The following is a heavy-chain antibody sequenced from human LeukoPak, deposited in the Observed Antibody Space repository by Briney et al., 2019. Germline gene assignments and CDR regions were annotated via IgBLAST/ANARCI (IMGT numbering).Heavy chain of an antibody. CDR3: ARHWETSSWYVDY. Sequence: SETLSLTCTVSGGSISSYYWSWIRQPSGKGLEWVGYIYYSGSTNYNPSLKSRVTISVDTSKNQLSLKLSSVTAADTAVYYCARHWETSSWYVDYWGQGTLVIVFS. V-gene: IGHV4-59*08. J-gene: IGHJ4*02. D-gene: IGHD6-13*01. CDR2: IYYSGST. CDR1: GGSISSYY.